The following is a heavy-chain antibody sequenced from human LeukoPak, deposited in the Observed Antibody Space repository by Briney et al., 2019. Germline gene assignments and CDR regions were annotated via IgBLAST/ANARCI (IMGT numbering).Heavy chain of an antibody. CDR3: AKDRGRYYDSNGYYWGYYFDS. Sequence: GGSLRLSCVASGFIFKSYGMNWVRQAPGKGLEWVSGIYTNGRTRYADSVNGRFTISRDNSKNTLFLQMHSLRAEDTAVYYCAKDRGRYYDSNGYYWGYYFDSWGQGILVTVST. CDR2: IYTNGRT. CDR1: GFIFKSYG. D-gene: IGHD3-22*01. J-gene: IGHJ4*02. V-gene: IGHV3-23*05.